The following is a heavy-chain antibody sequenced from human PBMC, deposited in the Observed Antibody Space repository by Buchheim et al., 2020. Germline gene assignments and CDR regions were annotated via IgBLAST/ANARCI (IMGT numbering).Heavy chain of an antibody. J-gene: IGHJ4*02. D-gene: IGHD5-24*01. CDR3: ARHSDAYNFFDY. CDR1: GGSISTTTYY. Sequence: QVQLQESGPGLLKPSETLSLTCTVSGGSISTTTYYWDWIRQSPGKGLEWIGNVHYTATTYYNPSLKSRVTMSVDTSKNPFSLKLISVTAADTALYYCARHSDAYNFFDYWGQGTL. CDR2: VHYTATT. V-gene: IGHV4-39*01.